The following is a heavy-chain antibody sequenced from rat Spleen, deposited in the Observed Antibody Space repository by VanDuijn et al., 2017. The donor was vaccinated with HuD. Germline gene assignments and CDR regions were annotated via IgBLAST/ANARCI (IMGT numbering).Heavy chain of an antibody. Sequence: QVQLKESGPGLVQSSQTLSLTCTVAGFSLTSYNVHWVRQPPGKGLEWMGVIWNVGGTRYNSALKSRLSISKDTSKSQVFLKMNSLQTEDTATYYCVRNNNYFDYWGQGVMVTVSS. J-gene: IGHJ2*01. D-gene: IGHD1-5*01. CDR3: VRNNNYFDY. CDR1: GFSLTSYN. CDR2: IWNVGGT. V-gene: IGHV2-41*01.